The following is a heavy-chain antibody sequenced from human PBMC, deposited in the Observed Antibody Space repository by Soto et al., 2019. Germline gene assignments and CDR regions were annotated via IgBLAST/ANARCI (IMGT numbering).Heavy chain of an antibody. Sequence: ASVKVSCKASGYTFTSYGISWVRQAPGQGLEWMGWINVYNGNTKYAQKVQGRVTMTTDTSTSTAYMELRSLRSDDTAVYYCARGVGSGSYYNQYNWFDPWGQGTLVTSPQ. CDR2: INVYNGNT. CDR1: GYTFTSYG. V-gene: IGHV1-18*01. J-gene: IGHJ5*02. D-gene: IGHD3-10*01. CDR3: ARGVGSGSYYNQYNWFDP.